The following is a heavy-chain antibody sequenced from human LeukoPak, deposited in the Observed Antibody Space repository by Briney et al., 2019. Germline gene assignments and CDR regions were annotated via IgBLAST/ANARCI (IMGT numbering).Heavy chain of an antibody. CDR2: MSGSGDGT. Sequence: PGGSLRLSCAASGFAFSNFAMSWVRQAPGKGLEWVSAMSGSGDGTYYADSVKGRFTISRDNSKNTLYLQMNSLRAEDTAVYYCAKMMGQRLYYDCMDVWGKGTTVTVSS. D-gene: IGHD3-16*01. V-gene: IGHV3-23*01. J-gene: IGHJ6*03. CDR3: AKMMGQRLYYDCMDV. CDR1: GFAFSNFA.